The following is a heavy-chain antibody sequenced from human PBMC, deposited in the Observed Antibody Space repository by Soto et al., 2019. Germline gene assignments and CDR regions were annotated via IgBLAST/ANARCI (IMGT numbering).Heavy chain of an antibody. D-gene: IGHD6-13*01. CDR1: DGSISVISSSYY. V-gene: IGHV4-39*01. CDR2: IYYNGDT. Sequence: QLQLQESGPGLVKPSETLSLTCTVSDGSISVISSSYYWTWIRQPPGKGLEWVGGIYYNGDTYYTPSRRCRVTISVDPSKSKFPLQRNSVTAADTAAYFCARQYIAASGVFESTLTGYYFDFWGKGTLVTVSS. J-gene: IGHJ4*02. CDR3: ARQYIAASGVFESTLTGYYFDF.